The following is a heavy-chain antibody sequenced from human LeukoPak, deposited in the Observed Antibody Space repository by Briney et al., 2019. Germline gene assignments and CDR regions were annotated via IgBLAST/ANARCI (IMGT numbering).Heavy chain of an antibody. D-gene: IGHD6-19*01. CDR1: GFTFSSYA. CDR2: ISYDGSNK. V-gene: IGHV3-30-3*01. CDR3: ARDRRAVAGTSYGMDV. Sequence: GGSLRLSCAASGFTFSSYAMHWVRQAPGQGLEWVAVISYDGSNKYYADSVKGRFTIFRDNSKNTLYLQMNSLRAEDTAVYYCARDRRAVAGTSYGMDVWGQGTTVTVSS. J-gene: IGHJ6*02.